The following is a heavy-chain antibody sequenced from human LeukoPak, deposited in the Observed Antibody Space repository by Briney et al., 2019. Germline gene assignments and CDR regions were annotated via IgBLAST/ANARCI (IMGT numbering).Heavy chain of an antibody. CDR1: GFTFSSYA. D-gene: IGHD3-22*01. V-gene: IGHV3-30*18. CDR3: AKAKPVYYYDSSGQHFDY. CDR2: ISYDGSNK. J-gene: IGHJ4*02. Sequence: PGGSLRLSCAASGFTFSSYATNWVRQAPGKGLEWVAVISYDGSNKYYADSVKGRFTTSRDNSKNTLYLQMNSLRAEDTAVYYCAKAKPVYYYDSSGQHFDYWGQGTLVTVSS.